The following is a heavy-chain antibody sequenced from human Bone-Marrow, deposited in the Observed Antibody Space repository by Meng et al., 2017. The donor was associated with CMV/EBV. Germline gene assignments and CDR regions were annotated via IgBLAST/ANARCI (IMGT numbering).Heavy chain of an antibody. CDR1: GFTFSSYA. CDR3: ARGAGSDQLPWFDP. D-gene: IGHD2-2*01. CDR2: ISGSGGST. V-gene: IGHV3-23*01. Sequence: GESLKISCAASGFTFSSYAMSWVRQAPGKGLEWVSAISGSGGSTYYADSVKGRFTISRDNAKNTLYLQMNNLRADDTAVYYCARGAGSDQLPWFDPSGQGTLVTVSS. J-gene: IGHJ5*02.